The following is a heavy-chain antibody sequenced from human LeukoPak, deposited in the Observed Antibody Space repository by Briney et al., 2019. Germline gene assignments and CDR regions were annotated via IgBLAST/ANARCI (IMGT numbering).Heavy chain of an antibody. J-gene: IGHJ6*04. CDR1: GFTFSNYW. Sequence: GGSLRLSCAASGFTFSNYWMSWIRQAPGKGLEWVANIKEDGSEKYHVDSVKGRFTISRDNSKNTLYLQMNSLRVDDTAVYYCSTSPSWGVWGKGTTVTVSS. V-gene: IGHV3-7*03. CDR2: IKEDGSEK. D-gene: IGHD3-16*01. CDR3: STSPSWGV.